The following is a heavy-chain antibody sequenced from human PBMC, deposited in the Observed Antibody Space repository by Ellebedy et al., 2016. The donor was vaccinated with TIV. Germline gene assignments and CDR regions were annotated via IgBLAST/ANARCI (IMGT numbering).Heavy chain of an antibody. D-gene: IGHD3/OR15-3a*01. V-gene: IGHV4-4*08. Sequence: MPSETLSLTCDVSGASMNHNFWSWVRQPPGKGLEWIAYINNDGTTNYNPSLVSQVTISIDASKNQFSLKVNSVAAADTAVYYCARTAHYFNFWTGYREHFDYWGQGILVTVSS. J-gene: IGHJ4*02. CDR1: GASMNHNF. CDR2: INNDGTT. CDR3: ARTAHYFNFWTGYREHFDY.